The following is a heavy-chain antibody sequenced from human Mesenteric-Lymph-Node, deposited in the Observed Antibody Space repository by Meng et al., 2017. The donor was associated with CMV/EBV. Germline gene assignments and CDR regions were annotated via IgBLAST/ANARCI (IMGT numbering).Heavy chain of an antibody. D-gene: IGHD3-10*01. CDR3: ALMVRGVLTPGGDFDF. J-gene: IGHJ4*02. CDR2: IEQFGREK. CDR1: GFTLSTYW. Sequence: GESLKISCAASGFTLSTYWMTWVRQAPGKGLQWVANIEQFGREKNYVDSVKGRFTISRDYAKNSLYLQMNSLRAEDTAVYYCALMVRGVLTPGGDFDFWGLGTLVTVSS. V-gene: IGHV3-7*01.